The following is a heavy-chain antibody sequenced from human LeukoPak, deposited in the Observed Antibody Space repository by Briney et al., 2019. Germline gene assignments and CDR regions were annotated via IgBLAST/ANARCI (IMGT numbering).Heavy chain of an antibody. V-gene: IGHV1-2*04. CDR2: INPNSGGT. CDR3: ARTPLGYCSSTSCYRGYFDY. J-gene: IGHJ4*02. CDR1: GYTFTGYY. D-gene: IGHD2-2*02. Sequence: ASVKVSCKASGYTFTGYYMHWVRQAPGQGLEWMGWINPNSGGTNYAQKFQGWVTMTRDTSISTAYMELSRLRSDDTAVYYCARTPLGYCSSTSCYRGYFDYWGQGTLVTVSS.